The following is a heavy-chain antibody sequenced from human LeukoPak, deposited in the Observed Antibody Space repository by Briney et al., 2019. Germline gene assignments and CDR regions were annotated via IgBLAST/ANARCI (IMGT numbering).Heavy chain of an antibody. CDR1: GGSISSYY. CDR2: IYYSGST. V-gene: IGHV4-59*01. CDR3: ARGDGLGDYYYYMDV. J-gene: IGHJ6*03. Sequence: SETLSLTCTVSGGSISSYYWSWIRQPPGKGLEWIGYIYYSGSTNYNPSLKSRVTISVDTSKNQFSLKLSSVTAADTAVYYCARGDGLGDYYYYMDVWGKGTTVTISS. D-gene: IGHD3-16*01.